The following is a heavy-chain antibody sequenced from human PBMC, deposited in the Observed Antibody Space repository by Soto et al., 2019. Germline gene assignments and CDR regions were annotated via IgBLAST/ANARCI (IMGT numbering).Heavy chain of an antibody. J-gene: IGHJ3*02. D-gene: IGHD3-3*02. CDR3: VRYDRINMKPYSPEGFHI. V-gene: IGHV4-39*01. CDR1: GDSISSSNSH. CDR2: VYYGGAIFYSGNI. Sequence: SETLSLTCTVSGDSISSSNSHWGWTRQPPWKGLEYIGSVYYGGAIFYSGNIYYNPSLKSRVTISVDTSKNQFSLRLSSVTAADTGVYYCVRYDRINMKPYSPEGFHIWGQGTMVTVSS.